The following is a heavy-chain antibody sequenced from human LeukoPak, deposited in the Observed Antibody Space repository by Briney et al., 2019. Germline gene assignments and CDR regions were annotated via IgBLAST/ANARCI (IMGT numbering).Heavy chain of an antibody. CDR1: GYTPTELS. Sequence: RASVKVSCKVSGYTPTELSMHWVRQAPGKGLEWMGGFDPEDGETIYAQKFQGRVTMTEDTSTDTAYMELSSLRSEDTAVYYCATGYDSSGYLLPYFDYWGQGTLVTVSS. D-gene: IGHD3-22*01. CDR3: ATGYDSSGYLLPYFDY. V-gene: IGHV1-24*01. CDR2: FDPEDGET. J-gene: IGHJ4*02.